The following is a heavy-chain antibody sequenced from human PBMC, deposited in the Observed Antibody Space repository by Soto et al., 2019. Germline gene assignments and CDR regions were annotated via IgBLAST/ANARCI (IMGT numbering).Heavy chain of an antibody. CDR2: IYYTGST. Sequence: QVQLQESCPGLVKPSETLSLTCIVSGGFVSSESNSGRWLRHTPGKGLERIGYIYYTGSTNYNPYLAGRVTMSVDTSRDQVSLRLRSVTRADTAVYYCARDQYDFRSGSYYYAMEVWGQGTKVTVSS. CDR3: ARDQYDFRSGSYYYAMEV. J-gene: IGHJ6*02. D-gene: IGHD3-3*01. CDR1: GGFVSSESNS. V-gene: IGHV4-61*01.